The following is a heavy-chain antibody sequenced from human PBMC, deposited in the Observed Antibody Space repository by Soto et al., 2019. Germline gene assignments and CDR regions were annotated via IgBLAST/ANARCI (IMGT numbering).Heavy chain of an antibody. CDR3: TTDSAASYIAAEAHNWFDP. V-gene: IGHV3-15*01. D-gene: IGHD6-13*01. CDR1: GFTFSNAW. J-gene: IGHJ5*02. Sequence: PGGSLRLSCAASGFTFSNAWMSWVRQAPGKGLEWVGRIKSKTDGGTTDYAAPVKGRFTISRDDSKNTLYLQMNSLKTEDTAVYYCTTDSAASYIAAEAHNWFDPWGQGTLVTVSS. CDR2: IKSKTDGGTT.